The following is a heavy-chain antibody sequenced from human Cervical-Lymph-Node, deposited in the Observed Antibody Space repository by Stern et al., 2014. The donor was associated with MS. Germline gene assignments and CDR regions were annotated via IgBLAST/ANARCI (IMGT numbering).Heavy chain of an antibody. CDR1: GFSLSTSGLG. Sequence: QVHLKESGPALVKPTQTLTLTCTFSGFSLSTSGLGVGWIRQPPGEALECLAYIYRDDQKRYSPSLKSRLTITKDTSKNQVVLTLTNVDPVDTATYYCAHRTAGPFDYWGQGTLVTVSS. CDR3: AHRTAGPFDY. V-gene: IGHV2-5*02. J-gene: IGHJ4*02. CDR2: IYRDDQK.